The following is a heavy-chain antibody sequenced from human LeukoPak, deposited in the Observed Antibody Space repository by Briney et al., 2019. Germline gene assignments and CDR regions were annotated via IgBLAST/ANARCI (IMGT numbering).Heavy chain of an antibody. Sequence: ASVKVSCKASGYTFTSYAMHWVRQAPGQRLEWMGWINAGNGNTKYSHKFQGRVTITRDTSASTAYMELSSLRSEDTAVYYCAGTVTTLFDYWGQGTLVTVSS. J-gene: IGHJ4*02. CDR1: GYTFTSYA. D-gene: IGHD4-17*01. CDR2: INAGNGNT. CDR3: AGTVTTLFDY. V-gene: IGHV1-3*01.